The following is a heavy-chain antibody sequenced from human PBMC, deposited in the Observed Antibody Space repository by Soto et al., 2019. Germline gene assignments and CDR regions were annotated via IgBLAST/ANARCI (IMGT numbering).Heavy chain of an antibody. V-gene: IGHV3-21*01. CDR1: GFTFSSHN. CDR3: ARSSGVSETYRSWFDR. CDR2: ISPTGAYI. J-gene: IGHJ5*02. D-gene: IGHD1-26*01. Sequence: GGSLRLSCAASGFTFSSHNMNWVRQAPGKGLEWVSCISPTGAYIYYGDSVKGRFTISRDNAKNSLYLQMNSLRDEDTAVYYCARSSGVSETYRSWFDRWGQGTRVTVAS.